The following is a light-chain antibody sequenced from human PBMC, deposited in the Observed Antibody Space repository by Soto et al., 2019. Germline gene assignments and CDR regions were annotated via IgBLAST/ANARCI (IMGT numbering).Light chain of an antibody. CDR1: NSNIGSNT. CDR3: AAWDDSLNGRV. J-gene: IGLJ1*01. Sequence: QSVLTQPPSASGTPGQRVTISCSGSNSNIGSNTVNWYQQLPGTSPKLLIYYDNLRPSGVPDRISGSKSGTSASLAISGRQSDDEADYYCAAWDDSLNGRVFGTGTQLTVL. V-gene: IGLV1-44*01. CDR2: YDN.